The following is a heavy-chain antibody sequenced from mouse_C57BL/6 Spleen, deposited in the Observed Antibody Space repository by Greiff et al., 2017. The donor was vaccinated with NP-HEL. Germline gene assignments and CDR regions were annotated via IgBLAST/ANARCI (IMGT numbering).Heavy chain of an antibody. V-gene: IGHV6-3*01. Sequence: EVKLMESGGGLVQPGGSMKLSCVASGFTFSNYWMNWVRQSPEKGLEWVAQIRLKSDNYATHYAESVKGRFTISRDDSKSSVYLQMNNLRAEDTGIYYCTLYYGSEEFAYWGQGTLVTVSA. CDR1: GFTFSNYW. CDR3: TLYYGSEEFAY. J-gene: IGHJ3*01. D-gene: IGHD1-1*01. CDR2: IRLKSDNYAT.